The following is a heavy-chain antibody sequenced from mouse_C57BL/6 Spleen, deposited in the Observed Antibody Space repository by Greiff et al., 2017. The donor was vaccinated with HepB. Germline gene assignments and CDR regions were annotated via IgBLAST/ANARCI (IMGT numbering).Heavy chain of an antibody. D-gene: IGHD1-1*01. CDR1: GYSITSGYY. CDR3: ARGANYYGSGMDY. CDR2: ISYDGSN. Sequence: EVQLQESGPGLVKPSQSLSLTCSVTGYSITSGYYWNWIRQFPGNKLEWMGYISYDGSNNYNPSLKNRISITRDTSKNQFFLKLNSVTTEDTATYYCARGANYYGSGMDYWGQGTSVTVSS. J-gene: IGHJ4*01. V-gene: IGHV3-6*01.